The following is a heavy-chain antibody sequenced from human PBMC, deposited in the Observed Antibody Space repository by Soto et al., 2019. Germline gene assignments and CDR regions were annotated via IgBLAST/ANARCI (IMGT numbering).Heavy chain of an antibody. D-gene: IGHD6-13*01. J-gene: IGHJ4*02. V-gene: IGHV4-31*03. Sequence: QVQLQESGPGLVKPSQTLSLTCTVSGGSISSGGYYWSWIRQHPGKGLEWIGYIYYSGSTYYNLSLNSRVTISVDTSKNQFSLKLSSVTAADTAVYYCARGGIAAADPPDYWGQGTLVTVSS. CDR2: IYYSGST. CDR1: GGSISSGGYY. CDR3: ARGGIAAADPPDY.